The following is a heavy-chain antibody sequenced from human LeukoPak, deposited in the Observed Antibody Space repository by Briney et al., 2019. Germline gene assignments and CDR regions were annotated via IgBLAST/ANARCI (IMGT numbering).Heavy chain of an antibody. CDR2: IYYSGST. V-gene: IGHV4-59*01. CDR3: ARAYYYYYMDV. CDR1: GGSFSNYY. J-gene: IGHJ6*03. Sequence: SETLSLTCAVYGGSFSNYYWSWIRQPPGKGLEWIGYIYYSGSTNYNPSLKSRVTISVGTSKNQFSLKLSSVTAADTAVYYCARAYYYYYMDVWGKGTTVTISS.